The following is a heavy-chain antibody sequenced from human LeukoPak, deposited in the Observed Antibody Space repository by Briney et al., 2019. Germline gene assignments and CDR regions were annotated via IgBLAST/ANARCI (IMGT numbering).Heavy chain of an antibody. J-gene: IGHJ6*03. CDR1: GGSFSGYY. D-gene: IGHD3-9*01. Sequence: SETLSLTCAVYGGSFSGYYWSWIRQPPGKGLEWIGEINHSGSTNYNPSLKSRVTISVDTSKNQFSLKLSSVTAADTAVYYCARDDLTRPGDYYYYYYMDVWGKGTTVTVSS. CDR3: ARDDLTRPGDYYYYYYMDV. V-gene: IGHV4-34*01. CDR2: INHSGST.